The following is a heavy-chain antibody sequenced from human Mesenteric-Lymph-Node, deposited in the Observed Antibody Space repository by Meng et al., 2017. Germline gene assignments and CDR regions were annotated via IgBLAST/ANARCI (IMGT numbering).Heavy chain of an antibody. CDR3: ATGDCSGGDCHGYYGMDV. J-gene: IGHJ6*02. D-gene: IGHD2-15*01. V-gene: IGHV1-69*02. Sequence: SVKVSCKASGGTFITYNISWVRQAPGQGLEWMGRIVPIVDITNYARKFQGRVTITADKSTSTAYMDLTSLRSEDTAVYFCATGDCSGGDCHGYYGMDVWGQGTTVTVSS. CDR2: IVPIVDIT. CDR1: GGTFITYN.